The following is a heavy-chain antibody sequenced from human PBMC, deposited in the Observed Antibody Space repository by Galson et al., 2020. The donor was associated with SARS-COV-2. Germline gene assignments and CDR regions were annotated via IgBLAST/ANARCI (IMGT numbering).Heavy chain of an antibody. Sequence: GESLKITCAASGLTFSNYIMNWVRQAPGKGLEWVSSISSRSSNIYYADSVKGRFTISRDNAKNSLYLQMNSLRAEDTAVYYCARATETISEAGTGYFDYWGQGALVTVSS. CDR3: ARATETISEAGTGYFDY. CDR2: ISSRSSNI. V-gene: IGHV3-21*01. D-gene: IGHD1-1*01. J-gene: IGHJ4*02. CDR1: GLTFSNYI.